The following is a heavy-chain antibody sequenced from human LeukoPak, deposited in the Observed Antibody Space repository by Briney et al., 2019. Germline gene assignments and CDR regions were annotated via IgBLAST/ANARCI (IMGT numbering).Heavy chain of an antibody. D-gene: IGHD2-2*01. Sequence: GGSLRLSCAASGFTFSSYAMHWVRQAPGKGLEWVAVISYDGSNKYYADSVKGRFTISKDTAKNSLSLQMNSLRAEDTAVYYCATGPNTSPFDYWGQGTLVTVSS. CDR3: ATGPNTSPFDY. J-gene: IGHJ4*02. CDR2: ISYDGSNK. CDR1: GFTFSSYA. V-gene: IGHV3-30-3*01.